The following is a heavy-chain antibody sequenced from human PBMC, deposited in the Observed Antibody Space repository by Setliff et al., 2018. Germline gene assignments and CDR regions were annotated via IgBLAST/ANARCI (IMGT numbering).Heavy chain of an antibody. J-gene: IGHJ4*02. D-gene: IGHD3-3*01. Sequence: GGSLRLSCTASGFTFSSYAVSWVRQAPGKGLEWVSTIFGGDSSTYYADSVRGRFTISRDNSRSTLYLQMNSLRAEDTAIYYCAKAASPLFGILGVEYHFDSWGQGKLVPSPQ. CDR2: IFGGDSST. CDR3: AKAASPLFGILGVEYHFDS. CDR1: GFTFSSYA. V-gene: IGHV3-23*03.